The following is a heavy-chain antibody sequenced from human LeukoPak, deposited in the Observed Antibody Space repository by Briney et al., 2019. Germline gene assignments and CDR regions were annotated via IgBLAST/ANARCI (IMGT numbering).Heavy chain of an antibody. V-gene: IGHV3-23*01. CDR1: GFMFDRYT. D-gene: IGHD2-2*02. CDR3: AKDRNRGYCSSTSCYTWDY. J-gene: IGHJ4*02. CDR2: IDHTAGST. Sequence: GGSLRLSCVVSGFMFDRYTMSWVRQAPGKGLEWVSAIDHTAGSTGYADSVKGRFTISRDNSKNTLYLQMNSLRAEDTAVYYCAKDRNRGYCSSTSCYTWDYWGQGTLVTVSS.